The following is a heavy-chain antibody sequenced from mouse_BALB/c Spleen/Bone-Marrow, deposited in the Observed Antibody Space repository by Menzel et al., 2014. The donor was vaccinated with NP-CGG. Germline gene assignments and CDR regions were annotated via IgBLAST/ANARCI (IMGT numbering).Heavy chain of an antibody. CDR1: GFTFNANA. J-gene: IGHJ3*01. Sequence: EVKLVESGGGLVQPKGSLILSCAAPGFTFNANAMNWVRQAPGKGLEWVARIRRESNNYATYYADSVKDRFTISRDDSQSMLYLQMNNLKTEDPAMYYCVGYPFAYWGQGTLVTVSA. CDR2: IRRESNNYAT. CDR3: VGYPFAY. V-gene: IGHV10S3*01. D-gene: IGHD2-2*01.